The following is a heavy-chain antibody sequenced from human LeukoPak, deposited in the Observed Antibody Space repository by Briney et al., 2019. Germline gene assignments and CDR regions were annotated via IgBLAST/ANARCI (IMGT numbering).Heavy chain of an antibody. Sequence: GGSLRLSCAASGFTFSSYSMNWVRQAPGKGLEWVSYISSSSTIYYADSVKGRFTISRDNAKNSLYLQMNSLRAEDTAVYYCARGERAAAGPFDYWGQGTLVTVSS. CDR3: ARGERAAAGPFDY. J-gene: IGHJ4*02. CDR2: ISSSSTI. D-gene: IGHD6-13*01. CDR1: GFTFSSYS. V-gene: IGHV3-48*04.